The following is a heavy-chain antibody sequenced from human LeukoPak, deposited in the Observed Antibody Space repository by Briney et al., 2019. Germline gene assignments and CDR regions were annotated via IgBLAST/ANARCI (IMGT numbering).Heavy chain of an antibody. Sequence: SETLSLTCTVSGGSISTSSYYWSWIRQPPGKGLEWIGYIYYSRTTNYTPSLKSRVTISVDTSKTQFSLKLSSVTAADTAVYYCARYAYDSSGYYSFDYWGQGTLVTVSS. CDR1: GGSISTSSYY. CDR3: ARYAYDSSGYYSFDY. CDR2: IYYSRTT. D-gene: IGHD3-22*01. V-gene: IGHV4-61*01. J-gene: IGHJ4*02.